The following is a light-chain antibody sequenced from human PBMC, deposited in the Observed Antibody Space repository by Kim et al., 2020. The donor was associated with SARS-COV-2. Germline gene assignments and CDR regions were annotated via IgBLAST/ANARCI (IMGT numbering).Light chain of an antibody. J-gene: IGKJ1*01. CDR3: QQSYSTPS. CDR1: QSISSY. Sequence: DIQMTQSPSSMSASVGDRVTITCRASQSISSYLNWYQQKPGKAPKLLIYAASSLQSGVTSRFSGSGSGTDCTLTISSLQPEDFATYYCQQSYSTPSFGQGTKVDIK. CDR2: AAS. V-gene: IGKV1-39*01.